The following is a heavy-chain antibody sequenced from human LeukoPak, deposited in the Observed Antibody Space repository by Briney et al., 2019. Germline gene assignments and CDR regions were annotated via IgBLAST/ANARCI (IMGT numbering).Heavy chain of an antibody. CDR1: GFTFSNYW. Sequence: PGGSLRLSCAASGFTFSNYWMHWVRQTPGKGLEWVSLISWDGSSTFYADSVKGRFTISRDNSKNSLFLQINTLRTEDTALYYCAKAEQQLSYTYDAFDIWGQGTMVTVSS. J-gene: IGHJ3*02. V-gene: IGHV3-43*01. D-gene: IGHD6-13*01. CDR3: AKAEQQLSYTYDAFDI. CDR2: ISWDGSST.